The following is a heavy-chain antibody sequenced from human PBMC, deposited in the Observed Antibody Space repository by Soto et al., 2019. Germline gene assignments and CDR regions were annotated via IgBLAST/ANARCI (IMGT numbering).Heavy chain of an antibody. D-gene: IGHD4-17*01. CDR3: ARSRTTVVTPFDP. CDR1: GGAFSSYA. Sequence: SVKVSCKASGGAFSSYAISWVRQAPGQGLEWMGGIIPIFGTANYAQKFQGRVTITADKSTSTAYMELSSLRSEDTAVYYCARSRTTVVTPFDPWGQGTLVTVSS. CDR2: IIPIFGTA. V-gene: IGHV1-69*06. J-gene: IGHJ5*02.